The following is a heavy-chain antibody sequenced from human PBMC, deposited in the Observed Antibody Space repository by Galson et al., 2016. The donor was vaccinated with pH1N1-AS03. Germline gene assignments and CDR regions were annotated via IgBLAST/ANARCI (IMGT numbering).Heavy chain of an antibody. CDR2: LNTGTDDT. Sequence: SVKVSCKASGYSFISYAIHWVRQAPGQRPEWMGWLNTGTDDTIYSQKFQDRVTITRDTSASTAYMELSRLRSEDTAVYYCAKVGIEISSGWYGRFDFWGQGTLVTVSS. D-gene: IGHD6-19*01. V-gene: IGHV1-3*04. CDR3: AKVGIEISSGWYGRFDF. J-gene: IGHJ4*02. CDR1: GYSFISYA.